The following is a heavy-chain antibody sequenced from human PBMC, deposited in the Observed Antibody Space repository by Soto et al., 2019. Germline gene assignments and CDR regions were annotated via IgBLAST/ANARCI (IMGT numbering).Heavy chain of an antibody. CDR3: ARDQYSSSDGYYGMDV. CDR2: ISSSSSYI. V-gene: IGHV3-21*01. Sequence: GGSLRLSCAASGFTFSSYSMNWVRQAPGKGLEWVSSISSSSSYIYYADSVKGRFTISRDNAKDSLYLQMNSLRAEDTAVYYCARDQYSSSDGYYGMDVWGQGTTVTVSS. D-gene: IGHD6-6*01. J-gene: IGHJ6*02. CDR1: GFTFSSYS.